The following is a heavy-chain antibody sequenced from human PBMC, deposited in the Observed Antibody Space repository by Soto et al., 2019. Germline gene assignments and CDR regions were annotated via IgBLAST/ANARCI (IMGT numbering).Heavy chain of an antibody. J-gene: IGHJ4*02. Sequence: QVQLVESGGGVVQPGRSLRLSCAASGFTFSTYAMHWVRQAPGKGLEWVAVISYDGTNKYYADSVKGRFTISRDNSKNTLYLQMNGPRADDTAVFYCARDGASYWGQGTPVIVSS. V-gene: IGHV3-30-3*01. CDR2: ISYDGTNK. CDR1: GFTFSTYA. D-gene: IGHD3-16*01. CDR3: ARDGASY.